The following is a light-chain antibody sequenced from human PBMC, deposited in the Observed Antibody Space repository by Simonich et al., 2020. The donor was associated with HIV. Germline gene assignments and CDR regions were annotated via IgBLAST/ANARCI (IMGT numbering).Light chain of an antibody. CDR1: QSVSSSY. CDR2: GAS. Sequence: IVLTQSPGTLSLSPGERATLSCRASQSVSSSYLAWYQQKPGQAPRLLIYGASSRATGIPDRFSGFGSGTDFTLTISRLEPEDFAVYYCQQYNNWPPYTFGQGTKLEIK. J-gene: IGKJ2*01. V-gene: IGKV3-20*01. CDR3: QQYNNWPPYT.